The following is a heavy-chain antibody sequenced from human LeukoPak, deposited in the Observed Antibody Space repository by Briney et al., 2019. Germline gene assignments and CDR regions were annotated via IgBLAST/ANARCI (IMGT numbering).Heavy chain of an antibody. CDR2: IYYSGST. CDR3: ARDVVTTGALDY. CDR1: GGSISSYY. V-gene: IGHV4-59*12. Sequence: SETLSLTCTVSGGSISSYYWRWIRQPPGKGLEWIGYIYYSGSTNYNPSLKSRVTISVDTSKNQFSLKLSSVTAADTAVYYCARDVVTTGALDYWGQGTLVTVSS. D-gene: IGHD2-21*02. J-gene: IGHJ4*02.